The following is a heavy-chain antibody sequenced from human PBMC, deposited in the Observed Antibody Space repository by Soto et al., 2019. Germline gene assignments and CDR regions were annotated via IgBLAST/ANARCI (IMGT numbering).Heavy chain of an antibody. J-gene: IGHJ4*02. CDR2: IWYDGSNK. V-gene: IGHV3-33*01. Sequence: PGGSLRLSCAASGFTFSSYGMHWVRQAPGKGLEWVAVIWYDGSNKYYADSVKGRFTISRDNSKNTLYLQMNSLRAEDTAVYYCATAPYSSGWYFDYWGQGTLVTVSS. D-gene: IGHD6-19*01. CDR3: ATAPYSSGWYFDY. CDR1: GFTFSSYG.